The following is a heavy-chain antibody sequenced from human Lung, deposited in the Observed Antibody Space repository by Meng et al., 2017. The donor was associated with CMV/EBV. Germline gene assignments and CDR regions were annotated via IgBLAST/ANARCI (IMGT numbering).Heavy chain of an antibody. J-gene: IGHJ6*02. Sequence: GVSLRLXXAASGFTFSAHAVHWVRQAPGKGLEWVASISYEGSNKYYSDSVKGRFTISRDNSENMLYVQMNSLRAEDTAVYYCARDGRYLHIRTFGGGLDVWGQGXTVTVSS. CDR2: ISYEGSNK. CDR1: GFTFSAHA. CDR3: ARDGRYLHIRTFGGGLDV. V-gene: IGHV3-30*04. D-gene: IGHD3-16*01.